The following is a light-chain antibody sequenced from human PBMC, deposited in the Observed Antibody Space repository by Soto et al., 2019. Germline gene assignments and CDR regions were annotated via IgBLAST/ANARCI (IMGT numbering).Light chain of an antibody. CDR2: GNV. Sequence: QSVLTQPPSVSGAPGQRVTFSCIGSSSNIGADHDVHWYQQLPGTAPKLLIYGNVNRPSGVPDRFSGSKSGASAALAITGLQAEDEAAYYCQSYDSSLGFVFGTGTKLTVL. J-gene: IGLJ1*01. CDR3: QSYDSSLGFV. V-gene: IGLV1-40*01. CDR1: SSNIGADHD.